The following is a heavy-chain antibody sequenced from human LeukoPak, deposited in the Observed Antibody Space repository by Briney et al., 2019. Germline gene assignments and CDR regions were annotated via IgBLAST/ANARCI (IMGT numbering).Heavy chain of an antibody. V-gene: IGHV3-43*02. CDR3: AKDTYGSGSYSFFDY. D-gene: IGHD3-10*01. Sequence: PGGSLRLSCAASGFTFDDYAMHWVRQAPGKGLEWVSLISGDGGSTYYADSVKGRFTISRDNSKNSLYLQMNSLRAEDTAVYYCAKDTYGSGSYSFFDYWGQGTLVTVSS. CDR2: ISGDGGST. J-gene: IGHJ4*02. CDR1: GFTFDDYA.